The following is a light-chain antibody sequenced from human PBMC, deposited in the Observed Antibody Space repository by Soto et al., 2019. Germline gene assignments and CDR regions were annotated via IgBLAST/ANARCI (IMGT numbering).Light chain of an antibody. CDR2: DAS. J-gene: IGKJ3*01. Sequence: NQSAGPLSLSQGDRAALSCRASQRVSPSLAWYQQRPGQAPRLLIADASIQATGISARFSGSGSGTDFTLTISILDPEDLAFYCCQHRNIRPFRFGPGTKVDI. CDR3: QHRNIRPFR. V-gene: IGKV3-11*01. CDR1: QRVSPS.